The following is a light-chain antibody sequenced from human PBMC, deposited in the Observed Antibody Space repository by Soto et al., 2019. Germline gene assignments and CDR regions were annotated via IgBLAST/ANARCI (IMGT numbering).Light chain of an antibody. CDR2: AAS. V-gene: IGKV1-39*01. CDR3: QQSYRTPIT. CDR1: QSISTY. Sequence: DVQLTQSTSPLSASVGDRVAITCLASQSISTYLNWYQQKPGKAPKVLIYAASNLQSGVPPRFSGSGSGTDFTLTISSLQPEDVATYFCQQSYRTPITFGQRTRLEI. J-gene: IGKJ5*01.